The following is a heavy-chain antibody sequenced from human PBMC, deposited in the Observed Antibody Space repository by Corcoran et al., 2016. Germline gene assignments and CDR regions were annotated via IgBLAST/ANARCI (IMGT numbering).Heavy chain of an antibody. J-gene: IGHJ6*02. D-gene: IGHD3-9*01. Sequence: QVQLVQSGAEVKKPGASVKVSCKASGYTFTSYDINWVRQATGQGLEWMGWMNPNSGNTGYAQKCQGRVTMTRNTSISTAYMELSSLRSEEPAVYYCAREPGCSLTGYPRYYYGMDVWGQGTTVTVSS. CDR2: MNPNSGNT. CDR1: GYTFTSYD. CDR3: AREPGCSLTGYPRYYYGMDV. V-gene: IGHV1-8*01.